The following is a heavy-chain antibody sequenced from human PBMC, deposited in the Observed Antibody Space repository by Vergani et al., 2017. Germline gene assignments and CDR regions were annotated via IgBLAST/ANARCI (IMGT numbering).Heavy chain of an antibody. CDR3: AKTPGISTTRHYYAMDV. J-gene: IGHJ6*02. CDR1: GFKFSDHY. V-gene: IGHV3-11*04. Sequence: LEESGGGSVKPGGSLRLSCAASGFKFSDHYMSWIRQAPGKGLEWVSHISPGASTVSYTDSVTGRFTVSRDNDNTSLTLDMTTLSVEDTAVYYCAKTPGISTTRHYYAMDVWGQGTTVTVSS. CDR2: ISPGASTV. D-gene: IGHD1-1*01.